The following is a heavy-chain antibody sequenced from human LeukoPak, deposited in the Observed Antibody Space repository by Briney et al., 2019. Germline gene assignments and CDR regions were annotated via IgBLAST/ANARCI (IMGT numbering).Heavy chain of an antibody. Sequence: GGSLRLSCAASGFTFSSYWMSWVRQAPGKGLEWVANIKQDGSEKYHVDSVKGRFTISRDNAKNSLYLQMNSLRAEDTAVYYCARIGSSSWYAEYYFDYWGQGTLVTVSS. CDR3: ARIGSSSWYAEYYFDY. CDR1: GFTFSSYW. J-gene: IGHJ4*02. V-gene: IGHV3-7*01. CDR2: IKQDGSEK. D-gene: IGHD6-13*01.